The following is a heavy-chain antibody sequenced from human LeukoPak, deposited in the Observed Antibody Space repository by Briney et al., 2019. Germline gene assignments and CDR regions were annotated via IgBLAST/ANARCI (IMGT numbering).Heavy chain of an antibody. J-gene: IGHJ6*03. CDR1: GFTFSSYS. Sequence: GGSLRLSCAASGFTFSSYSMNWVRQAPGKGLEWISYISSSSSTIYYADSVKGRFTISRDNAKNSLYLQMNSLRAEDTAVYYCARAGDGTTVTSYYYYYMDVWGKGTTVTVSS. V-gene: IGHV3-48*01. D-gene: IGHD4-11*01. CDR2: ISSSSSTI. CDR3: ARAGDGTTVTSYYYYYMDV.